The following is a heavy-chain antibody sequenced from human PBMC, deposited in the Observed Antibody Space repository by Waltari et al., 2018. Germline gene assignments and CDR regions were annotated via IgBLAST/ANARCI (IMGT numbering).Heavy chain of an antibody. J-gene: IGHJ4*02. V-gene: IGHV3-23*01. CDR1: EFTFSTYA. CDR3: AEDHGWLHYY. Sequence: EVQLLESGGGLVQPGGSLRRSCAASEFTFSTYAMSWVRQAPGKGLEWVSAITNSGDSTYYADSVKGRFTISRDNSKNTLYLQMNSLRAEDTAIYYCAEDHGWLHYYWGQGTLVTVSS. CDR2: ITNSGDST. D-gene: IGHD5-12*01.